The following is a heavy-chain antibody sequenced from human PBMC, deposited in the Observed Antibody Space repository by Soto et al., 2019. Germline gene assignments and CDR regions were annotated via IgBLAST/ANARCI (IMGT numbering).Heavy chain of an antibody. V-gene: IGHV3-11*03. J-gene: IGHJ4*02. Sequence: GGSLRLSCAASGFTFSDYYMSWIRQAPGKGLEWVSYISSSSSYTNYADSVKGRFTISRDNSKNTLYLQMNSLRAEDTAVYYCARNSKYYYDSSGSLDYWGQGTLVTVSS. CDR1: GFTFSDYY. CDR2: ISSSSSYT. CDR3: ARNSKYYYDSSGSLDY. D-gene: IGHD3-22*01.